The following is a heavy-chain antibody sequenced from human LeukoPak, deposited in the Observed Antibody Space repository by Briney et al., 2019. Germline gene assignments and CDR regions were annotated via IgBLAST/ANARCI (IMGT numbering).Heavy chain of an antibody. J-gene: IGHJ1*01. Sequence: SETLSLTCTVSGGSISSSSYYWGWIRQPPGKGLEWIGSIYYSGSTYYNPSLKSRVTISVDTSKNQFSLKLSSVTAPDTAVYYCARHILTGAGYSSSWYDEYFQHWGQGTLVTVSS. CDR2: IYYSGST. V-gene: IGHV4-39*01. D-gene: IGHD6-13*01. CDR3: ARHILTGAGYSSSWYDEYFQH. CDR1: GGSISSSSYY.